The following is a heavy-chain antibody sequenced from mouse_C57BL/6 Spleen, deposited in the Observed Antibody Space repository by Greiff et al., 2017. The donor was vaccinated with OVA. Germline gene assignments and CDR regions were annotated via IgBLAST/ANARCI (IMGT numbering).Heavy chain of an antibody. CDR2: ISSGGSYT. CDR1: GFTFSSYG. CDR3: ARQAGRDYVDY. D-gene: IGHD3-1*01. V-gene: IGHV5-6*01. Sequence: EVMLVESGGDLVKPGGSLKLSCAASGFTFSSYGMSWVRQTPDKRLEWVATISSGGSYTYYPDSVKGRFTISRDNAKNTLYLQMSSLKSEDTAMYYCARQAGRDYVDYWGQGTTLTGSS. J-gene: IGHJ2*01.